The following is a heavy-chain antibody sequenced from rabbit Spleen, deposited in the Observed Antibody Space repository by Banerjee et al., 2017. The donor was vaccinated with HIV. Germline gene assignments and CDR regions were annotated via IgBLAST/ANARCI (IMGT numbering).Heavy chain of an antibody. J-gene: IGHJ4*01. CDR1: GVSFSGNSY. V-gene: IGHV1S45*01. CDR3: ARDVNYESGWPSYFNF. D-gene: IGHD1-1*01. Sequence: QEQLEESGGDLVKPGASLTLTCIASGVSFSGNSYMCWVRQAPGKGLEWIVCIDTGSSGFTYFASWAKGRFTISKTSSTTVTLQMTSLTAADTATYFCARDVNYESGWPSYFNFWGQGTLVTVS. CDR2: IDTGSSGFT.